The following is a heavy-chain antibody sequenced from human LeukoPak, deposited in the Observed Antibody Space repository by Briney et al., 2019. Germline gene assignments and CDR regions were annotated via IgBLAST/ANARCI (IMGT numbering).Heavy chain of an antibody. J-gene: IGHJ4*02. D-gene: IGHD1-26*01. CDR3: AKMRGHPREAYYFDS. Sequence: GGSLRLSCAASGYTFSNFAVGWVRQAPGKGLEWVSSIGNGGTTYYAGSVKGRFSISRDNSKNTLSLQVNSLRAEDTAVYYCAKMRGHPREAYYFDSWGQGALVTVSS. V-gene: IGHV3-23*01. CDR2: IGNGGTT. CDR1: GYTFSNFA.